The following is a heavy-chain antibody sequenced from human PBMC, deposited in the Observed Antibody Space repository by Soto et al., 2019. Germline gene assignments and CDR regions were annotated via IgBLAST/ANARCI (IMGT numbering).Heavy chain of an antibody. D-gene: IGHD2-15*01. CDR3: AREIVVEVAARETYNWFDP. Sequence: QVQLVESGGGLVKPGGSLRLSCAASGFTFSDYYMTWIRQAPGKGLEWLSYISSTGNTLYYADSVKGRFTISRDNARNSMSLQLNRLRVEDTAVYYCAREIVVEVAARETYNWFDPWGQGTLVIVSS. J-gene: IGHJ5*02. CDR2: ISSTGNTL. CDR1: GFTFSDYY. V-gene: IGHV3-11*01.